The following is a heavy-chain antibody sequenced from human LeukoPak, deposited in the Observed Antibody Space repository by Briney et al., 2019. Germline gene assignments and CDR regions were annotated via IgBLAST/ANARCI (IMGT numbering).Heavy chain of an antibody. Sequence: PGGSLRLSCAASGFTFDDYAMHWVRQAPGKGLDWVSGISYNSDTIAYADSVKGRFTISRDNAKNSLYLQMNSLRAEDTALYYCAKDYCGGDCYSGWYFDLWGRGTLVTVSS. J-gene: IGHJ2*01. D-gene: IGHD2-21*02. CDR2: ISYNSDTI. V-gene: IGHV3-9*01. CDR1: GFTFDDYA. CDR3: AKDYCGGDCYSGWYFDL.